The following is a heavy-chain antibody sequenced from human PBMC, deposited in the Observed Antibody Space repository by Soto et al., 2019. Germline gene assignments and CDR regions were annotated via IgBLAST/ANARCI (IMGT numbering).Heavy chain of an antibody. D-gene: IGHD5-18*01. Sequence: GGSLRLSCAASGFTVSSNYMSWVRQAPGKGLEWVSVIYSGGSTYYADSAKGRFTISRDNSKNTLYLQMNSLRAEDTAVYYCARAGYSYGPYDYWGQGTLVTVSS. CDR1: GFTVSSNY. J-gene: IGHJ4*02. CDR3: ARAGYSYGPYDY. CDR2: IYSGGST. V-gene: IGHV3-66*01.